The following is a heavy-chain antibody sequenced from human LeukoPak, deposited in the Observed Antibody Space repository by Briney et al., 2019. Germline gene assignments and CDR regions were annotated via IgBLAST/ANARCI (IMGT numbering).Heavy chain of an antibody. D-gene: IGHD3-10*01. Sequence: SETLSLTCAVYGGSFSGYYWSWIRQPPGKGLEWIGEINRGGSTNYNPSLNSRVTISVDSSKNQFSLKLSSVTAADTAVYYCASGRGSGRYFDGDWGQGTLVTVSS. CDR2: INRGGST. CDR3: ASGRGSGRYFDGD. CDR1: GGSFSGYY. J-gene: IGHJ4*02. V-gene: IGHV4-34*01.